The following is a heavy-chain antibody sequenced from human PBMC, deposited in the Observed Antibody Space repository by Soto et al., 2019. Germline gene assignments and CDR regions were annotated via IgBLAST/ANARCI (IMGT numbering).Heavy chain of an antibody. Sequence: EVQLLESGGGLVQPGRSLRLSCAASGFTFSNYAMSWVRQAPGQGLDWVSAISGSGGTTYYADSVKGRFTISRANSKNTLFLQMNILRADVAAVYYCAKFFVETGSNSGWPWSFHYWGQGTLVTVSS. V-gene: IGHV3-23*01. CDR1: GFTFSNYA. CDR3: AKFFVETGSNSGWPWSFHY. D-gene: IGHD6-25*01. J-gene: IGHJ4*02. CDR2: ISGSGGTT.